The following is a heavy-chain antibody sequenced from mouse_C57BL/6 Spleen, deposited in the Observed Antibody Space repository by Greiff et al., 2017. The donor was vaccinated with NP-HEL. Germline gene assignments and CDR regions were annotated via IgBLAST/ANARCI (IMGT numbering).Heavy chain of an antibody. V-gene: IGHV7-3*01. CDR3: ARYYYGVGYAMDY. CDR1: GFTFTDYY. J-gene: IGHJ4*01. Sequence: EVKVVESGGGLVQPGGSLSLSCAASGFTFTDYYMSWVRQPPGKALEWLGFIRNKANGYTTEYSASVKGRFTISRDNSQSILYLQMNALRAEDSATYYCARYYYGVGYAMDYWGQGTSVTVSS. CDR2: IRNKANGYTT. D-gene: IGHD1-1*01.